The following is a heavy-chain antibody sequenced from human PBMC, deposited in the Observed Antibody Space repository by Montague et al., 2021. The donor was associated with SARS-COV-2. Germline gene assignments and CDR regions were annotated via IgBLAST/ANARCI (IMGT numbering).Heavy chain of an antibody. Sequence: SLRLSCAASGITFSSYAMHWVRQAPGKGLEWVAVISYDGSNKYYADPVKGRFTISRDNSKNTLYLQMNSLRAEDTAVYYCAREGLSGSYYRFLDYWGQGTLVTVSS. CDR2: ISYDGSNK. J-gene: IGHJ4*02. CDR3: AREGLSGSYYRFLDY. CDR1: GITFSSYA. V-gene: IGHV3-30-3*01. D-gene: IGHD3-10*01.